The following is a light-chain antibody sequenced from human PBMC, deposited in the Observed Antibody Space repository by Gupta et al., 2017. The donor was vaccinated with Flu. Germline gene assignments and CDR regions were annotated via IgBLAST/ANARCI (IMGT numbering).Light chain of an antibody. CDR1: SSDVGSNNL. J-gene: IGLJ3*02. V-gene: IGLV2-23*02. CDR3: YCSYIGTNTFV. Sequence: QSALTQPASVSGSLGQSITISCTGTSSDVGSNNLVSWYRQYPGKAPQLIIFEVTKRPSEISDRFSGSKSGTTASLTISGLRAEDEADYYCYCSYIGTNTFVFGGGTRLAVL. CDR2: EVT.